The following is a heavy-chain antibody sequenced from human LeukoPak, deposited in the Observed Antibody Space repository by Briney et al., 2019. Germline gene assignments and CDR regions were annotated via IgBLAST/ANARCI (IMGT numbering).Heavy chain of an antibody. V-gene: IGHV3-23*01. CDR3: AKDWGEYFDYVWGSFTSFDA. J-gene: IGHJ4*02. Sequence: PGGTLRLSCAASRFTFSSYVMTWVRQAPGKGLEWVSGIDSVKGRFTISRDTSKSTMYLQMNSLRAEDTAVYYCAKDWGEYFDYVWGSFTSFDAWGQGTLVTVSS. CDR2: I. CDR1: RFTFSSYV. D-gene: IGHD3-16*01.